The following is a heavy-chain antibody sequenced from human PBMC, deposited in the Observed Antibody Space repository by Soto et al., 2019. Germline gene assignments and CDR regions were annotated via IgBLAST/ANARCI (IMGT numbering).Heavy chain of an antibody. CDR1: GFSISSYY. Sequence: PAETLSLTCTVSGFSISSYYWSWIRQPPGKGLEWIGYTYYSGSTNYNPSLKSRVTISVDTSKHQFSPKLSSVTAADTAVYYCARGDYGDLFDFWGQGTLVTVSS. J-gene: IGHJ4*02. CDR2: TYYSGST. D-gene: IGHD4-17*01. V-gene: IGHV4-59*01. CDR3: ARGDYGDLFDF.